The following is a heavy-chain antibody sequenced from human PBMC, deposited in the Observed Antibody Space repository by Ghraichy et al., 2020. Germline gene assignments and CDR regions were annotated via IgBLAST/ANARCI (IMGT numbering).Heavy chain of an antibody. Sequence: GSLRLSCAASGLTFSNYGMHWVRQAPGKGLEWVAFIRYDGSNKYYADSVKGRFTISRDNSKNTLYLQMNSLRAEDTAVYYCAKEGGHPREMATIRFYDYWGQGTLVTVSS. D-gene: IGHD5-24*01. J-gene: IGHJ4*02. CDR3: AKEGGHPREMATIRFYDY. CDR2: IRYDGSNK. CDR1: GLTFSNYG. V-gene: IGHV3-30*02.